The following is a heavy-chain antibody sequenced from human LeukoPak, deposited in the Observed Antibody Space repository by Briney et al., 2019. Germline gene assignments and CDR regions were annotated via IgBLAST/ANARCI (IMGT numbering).Heavy chain of an antibody. J-gene: IGHJ4*02. D-gene: IGHD3-10*01. Sequence: PGGSLRLSCAASGFTFSSYAMSWVRQAPGKGLEWVSAISGSGGSTYYADSVKGRFTISRDNANNSLYLQMNSLRAEDTAVYYCARANSYYYGSGSPYWGQGTLVTVSS. CDR1: GFTFSSYA. V-gene: IGHV3-23*01. CDR2: ISGSGGST. CDR3: ARANSYYYGSGSPY.